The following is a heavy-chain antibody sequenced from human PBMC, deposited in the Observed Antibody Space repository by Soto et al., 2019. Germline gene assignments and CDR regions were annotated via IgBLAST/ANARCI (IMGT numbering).Heavy chain of an antibody. J-gene: IGHJ4*02. Sequence: GGSLRLSCAASGFTFSSYPMSWVRQAPGKGLEWVSAISGSGGSTYYADSVKGRFTISRDNSKNTLYLQMNSLRAEDTAVYYCAKDSGQYCSGGSCYPYYFDYWGQGTLVTVSS. CDR2: ISGSGGST. D-gene: IGHD2-15*01. V-gene: IGHV3-23*01. CDR1: GFTFSSYP. CDR3: AKDSGQYCSGGSCYPYYFDY.